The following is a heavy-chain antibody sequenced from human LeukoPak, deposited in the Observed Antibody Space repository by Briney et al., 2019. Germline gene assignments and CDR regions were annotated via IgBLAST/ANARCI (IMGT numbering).Heavy chain of an antibody. CDR1: GFTXSNSA. J-gene: IGHJ3*02. D-gene: IGHD6-6*01. CDR2: FSGPGKT. Sequence: GSLRLSCXASGFTXSNSAMSWVRQAPGKGLEWVSGFSGPGKTYYADSVKGRFTISRDTSKSTLYLQINSLRAEDTAVYYCAKAWWSTSSGGDSFGIWGQGTMVTVSS. CDR3: AKAWWSTSSGGDSFGI. V-gene: IGHV3-23*01.